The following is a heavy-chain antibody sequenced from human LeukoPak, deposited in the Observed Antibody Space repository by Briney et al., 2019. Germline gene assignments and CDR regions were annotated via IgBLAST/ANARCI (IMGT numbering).Heavy chain of an antibody. J-gene: IGHJ5*02. Sequence: GGSLRLSCAASGFTFSSYWMSWVRQAPGKGLEWVANIKQDGSEKYYVDSVKGRFTISRDNAKNTLYLQMNSLRADDTAVYYCATYSSDFGRLDPWGQGTQVTVSS. CDR3: ATYSSDFGRLDP. CDR1: GFTFSSYW. V-gene: IGHV3-7*01. CDR2: IKQDGSEK. D-gene: IGHD3-22*01.